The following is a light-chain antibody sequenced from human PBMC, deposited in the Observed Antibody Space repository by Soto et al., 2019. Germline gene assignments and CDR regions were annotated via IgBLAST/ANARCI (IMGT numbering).Light chain of an antibody. J-gene: IGKJ1*01. CDR3: QQYESHSET. CDR1: QSIGSW. Sequence: DIQITQSASTLSASVGDRVTITCWASQSIGSWLAWHQQKPGKAPKLLIYDGTYLESGVPSRFSGSGSGTEFTLTISSLQPDDSATYYCQQYESHSETFGQGTKVDIK. V-gene: IGKV1-5*01. CDR2: DGT.